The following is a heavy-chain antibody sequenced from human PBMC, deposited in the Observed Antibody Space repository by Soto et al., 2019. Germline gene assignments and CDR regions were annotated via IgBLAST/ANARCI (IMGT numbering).Heavy chain of an antibody. D-gene: IGHD6-13*01. CDR3: ARSGYSSSWTGYYFDY. CDR2: IYRGGST. J-gene: IGHJ4*02. V-gene: IGHV3-53*01. CDR1: GFTVSSNY. Sequence: HPGGSLRLSCAASGFTVSSNYMSWVRQAPGKGLEWVSVIYRGGSTYYADSVKGRFTISRDNSKNMLYLQMNSLRAEDTAVFFCARSGYSSSWTGYYFDYWGQGTLVTVSS.